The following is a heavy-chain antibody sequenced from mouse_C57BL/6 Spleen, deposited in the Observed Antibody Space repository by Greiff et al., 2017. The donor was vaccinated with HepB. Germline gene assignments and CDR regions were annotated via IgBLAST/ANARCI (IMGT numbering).Heavy chain of an antibody. CDR2: IYPGSGST. CDR3: ARSGDYDVGSVDY. J-gene: IGHJ2*01. Sequence: VQLQQSGAELVKPGASVKMSCKASGYTFTSYWITWVKQRPGQGLEWIGDIYPGSGSTNYNEKFKSKATLTVDTSSSTAYMQLSSLTSEDSAVYYCARSGDYDVGSVDYWGQGTTLTVSS. V-gene: IGHV1-55*01. D-gene: IGHD2-4*01. CDR1: GYTFTSYW.